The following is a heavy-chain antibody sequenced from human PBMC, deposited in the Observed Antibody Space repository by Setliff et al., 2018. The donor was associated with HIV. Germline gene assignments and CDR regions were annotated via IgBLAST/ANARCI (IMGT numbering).Heavy chain of an antibody. CDR1: GYTLTELS. D-gene: IGHD1-26*01. J-gene: IGHJ3*01. CDR2: ISAYTGNT. CDR3: ARRRRSSDDSFDF. V-gene: IGHV1-18*01. Sequence: ASVKVSCKVSGYTLTELSMHWVRQAPGKGLEWMGWISAYTGNTNYAQKFHGRVSMTTDSSTSTGYMELTSLRSDDTAVYYCARRRRSSDDSFDFWGQGTLVTVSS.